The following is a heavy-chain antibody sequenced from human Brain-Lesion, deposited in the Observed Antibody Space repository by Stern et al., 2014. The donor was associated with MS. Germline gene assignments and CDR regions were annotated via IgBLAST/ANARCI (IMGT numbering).Heavy chain of an antibody. CDR2: VNNDGRRK. J-gene: IGHJ5*01. CDR3: ARGERWFDS. V-gene: IGHV3-74*02. Sequence: EVQLVESGGGLVQPGGSLRLSCAASGFTFSHYWMHWVPQAPGKGLVWVSRVNNDGRRKSYADSVKGRFTMSRDNAKNTLYLQMNSLRVEDTAIYYCARGERWFDSWGQGTLVTVSS. CDR1: GFTFSHYW. D-gene: IGHD3-10*01.